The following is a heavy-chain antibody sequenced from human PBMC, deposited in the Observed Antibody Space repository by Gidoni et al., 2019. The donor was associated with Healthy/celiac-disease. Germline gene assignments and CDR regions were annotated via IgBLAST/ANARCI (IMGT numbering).Heavy chain of an antibody. CDR1: WVSVSSNY. Sequence: EVEPGGTGGGLIQAGGALRLSCSASWVSVSSNYMSWVRQAPGKGLEWVSVIYSGGSTYYADSVKGRFTISRDNSKNTLYLQMNSLRAEDTAVYYCARSSIAGHYYFDYWGQGTLVTVSS. CDR3: ARSSIAGHYYFDY. V-gene: IGHV3-53*02. J-gene: IGHJ4*02. D-gene: IGHD6-6*01. CDR2: IYSGGST.